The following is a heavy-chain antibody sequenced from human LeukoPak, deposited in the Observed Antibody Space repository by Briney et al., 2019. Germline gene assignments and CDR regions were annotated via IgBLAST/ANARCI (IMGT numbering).Heavy chain of an antibody. D-gene: IGHD3-10*01. J-gene: IGHJ4*02. CDR3: ARANYYGSGKKDLDY. Sequence: GASVKVSCKASGYTFTTYDINWVRQATGQGLEWMGWMNPNSGNTGYAQKFQGRVTMTRNTSMSTAYMELSSLRSEDTAAYYCARANYYGSGKKDLDYWGQGTLVTVSS. V-gene: IGHV1-8*01. CDR1: GYTFTTYD. CDR2: MNPNSGNT.